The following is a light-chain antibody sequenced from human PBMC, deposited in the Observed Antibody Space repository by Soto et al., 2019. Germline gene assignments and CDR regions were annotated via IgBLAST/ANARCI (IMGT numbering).Light chain of an antibody. J-gene: IGLJ2*01. V-gene: IGLV2-11*01. CDR2: DVS. CDR3: CSYAGSYTVL. CDR1: SSDVGGYNY. Sequence: QSALTQPRSVSGSPGQSVTISCTGTSSDVGGYNYVSWYQQHPGKAPKLMICDVSKRPSGIPDRFSGSKSGNTASLTISELQAEDEADYYCCSYAGSYTVLFGGGTKLTVL.